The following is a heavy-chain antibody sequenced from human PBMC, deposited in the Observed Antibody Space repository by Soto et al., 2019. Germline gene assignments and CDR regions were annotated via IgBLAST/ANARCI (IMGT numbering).Heavy chain of an antibody. CDR1: GGSVSSGSYY. Sequence: PSETLSLTCTVSGGSVSSGSYYWSWIRQPPGKGLEWIGYIYYSGSTNYNPSLKSRVTISVDTSKNQFSLKLSSVTAADTAVYYCARDKEGSGWYPVAFDIWGQGTMVTVSS. V-gene: IGHV4-61*01. D-gene: IGHD6-19*01. CDR2: IYYSGST. J-gene: IGHJ3*02. CDR3: ARDKEGSGWYPVAFDI.